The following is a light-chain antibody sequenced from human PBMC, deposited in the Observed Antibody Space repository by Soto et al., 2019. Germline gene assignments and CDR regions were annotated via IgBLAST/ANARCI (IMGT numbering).Light chain of an antibody. Sequence: EIVLTQSPGTLSLSPGERATLSCRASQSVSSTYLAWYQQKPGQAPRLLIYGASSRATGLPDRFSGSGSGTDFTLTISRLEPEDFAVYFCQHFCSSGFTFGPGTKVDIK. CDR3: QHFCSSGFT. V-gene: IGKV3-20*01. J-gene: IGKJ3*01. CDR1: QSVSSTY. CDR2: GAS.